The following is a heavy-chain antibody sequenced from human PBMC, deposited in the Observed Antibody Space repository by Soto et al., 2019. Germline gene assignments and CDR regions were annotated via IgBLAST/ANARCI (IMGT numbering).Heavy chain of an antibody. CDR1: GFTFSSYW. J-gene: IGHJ4*02. CDR3: ARDLEYYYDSRSFDY. Sequence: PGGSLRLSCAASGFTFSSYWMSWVRQAPGKGLEWVANIKQDGSEKYYVDSVKGRFTISRDNAKNSLYLQMNSLRAEDTAVYYCARDLEYYYDSRSFDYWGQGTLVTVS. D-gene: IGHD3-22*01. V-gene: IGHV3-7*01. CDR2: IKQDGSEK.